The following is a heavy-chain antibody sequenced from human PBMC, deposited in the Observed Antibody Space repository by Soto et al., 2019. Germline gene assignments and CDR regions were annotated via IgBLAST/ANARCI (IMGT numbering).Heavy chain of an antibody. V-gene: IGHV1-24*01. CDR1: GYTLTELS. CDR3: ATGHSRYYYYYMDV. Sequence: ASVKVSRKVSGYTLTELSMHWVRQAPGKGLEWMGGFDPEDGETIYAQKFQGRVTMTEDTSTDTAYMELSSLRSEDTAVYYCATGHSRYYYYYMDVWGKGTTVTVSS. J-gene: IGHJ6*03. CDR2: FDPEDGET. D-gene: IGHD1-26*01.